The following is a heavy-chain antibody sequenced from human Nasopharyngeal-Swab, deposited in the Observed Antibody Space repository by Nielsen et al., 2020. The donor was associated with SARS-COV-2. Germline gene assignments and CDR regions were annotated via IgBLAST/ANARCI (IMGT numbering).Heavy chain of an antibody. CDR1: GFTFSSSW. D-gene: IGHD3-16*02. Sequence: GESLKISCAASGFTFSSSWMHWIRQDPGKGLVWVARMNSEGSTINYGDSVMGRFIISRDNAKNMLYLQMYSLRAEDTAVYYCATAGNYRFDNWGHGTLVTVSS. CDR2: MNSEGSTI. J-gene: IGHJ4*01. V-gene: IGHV3-74*01. CDR3: ATAGNYRFDN.